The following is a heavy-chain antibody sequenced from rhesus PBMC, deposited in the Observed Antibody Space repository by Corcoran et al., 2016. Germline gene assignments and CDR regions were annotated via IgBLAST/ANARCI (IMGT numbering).Heavy chain of an antibody. CDR1: GGSISSSY. CDR3: AGSRSSSGQGWYFDL. CDR2: IYGSGSST. J-gene: IGHJ2*01. V-gene: IGHV4-169*02. D-gene: IGHD6-31*01. Sequence: QVQLQESGPGLVKPSATLSVTCAVCGGSISSSYWSWIRPAPGKGMEWIGYIYGSGSSTNYNPSLKSRVTLSVDTSNNQVSLKLSSVTAADTAVYYCAGSRSSSGQGWYFDLWGPGTPITISS.